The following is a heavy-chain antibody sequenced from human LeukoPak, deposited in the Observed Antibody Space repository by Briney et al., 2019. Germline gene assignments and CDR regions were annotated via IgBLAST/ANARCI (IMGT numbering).Heavy chain of an antibody. CDR2: INHSGST. J-gene: IGHJ5*02. Sequence: SETLSLTCAVYGGSFSGYYWSWIRQPPGKGLEWIGEINHSGSTNYNPSLKSRVTISVDTSKNQFSLKLSSVTAADTAVYYCASRVVVVPAQSTGEKSNWFDPWGQGTLVTVSS. V-gene: IGHV4-34*01. D-gene: IGHD2-2*01. CDR3: ASRVVVVPAQSTGEKSNWFDP. CDR1: GGSFSGYY.